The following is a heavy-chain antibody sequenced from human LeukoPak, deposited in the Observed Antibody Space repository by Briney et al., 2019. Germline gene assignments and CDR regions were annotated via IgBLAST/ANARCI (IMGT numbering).Heavy chain of an antibody. V-gene: IGHV1-69*05. D-gene: IGHD3-3*01. CDR1: GGTFSSYA. CDR2: IIPIFGTA. CDR3: ARGESSDFWSGPSWWFDP. J-gene: IGHJ5*02. Sequence: SVKVSCTASGGTFSSYAISWVRQAPGQGLEWMGWIIPIFGTANYAQTFQGRVTITTDESTSTAYMELSSLRSEDTAVYYCARGESSDFWSGPSWWFDPWGQGTLVTVSS.